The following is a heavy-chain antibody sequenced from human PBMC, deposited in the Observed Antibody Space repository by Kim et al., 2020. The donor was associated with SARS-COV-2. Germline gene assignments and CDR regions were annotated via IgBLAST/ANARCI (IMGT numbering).Heavy chain of an antibody. CDR3: ARGSYYYYYYMDV. Sequence: AQKFQGRVTITADESTSTAYMELSSLRSEDTAVYYCARGSYYYYYYMDVWGKGTTVTVSS. J-gene: IGHJ6*03. V-gene: IGHV1-69*01.